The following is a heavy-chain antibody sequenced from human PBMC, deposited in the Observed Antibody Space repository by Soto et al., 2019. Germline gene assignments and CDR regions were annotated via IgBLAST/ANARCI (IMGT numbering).Heavy chain of an antibody. CDR1: GGSISSGGYS. J-gene: IGHJ5*02. CDR3: ARAMTTVTTIDYWGQGTLVTVSSGKGAPFGEWHVNWFDP. CDR2: IYHSGST. V-gene: IGHV4-30-2*01. D-gene: IGHD4-17*01. Sequence: PSETLSLTCAVSGGSISSGGYSWSWIRQPPGKGLEWIGYIYHSGSTYYNPSLKSRVTISVDRSKNQFSLKLSSVTAADTAVYYCARAMTTVTTIDYWGQGTLVTVSSGKGAPFGEWHVNWFDPWGQGTLVTVSS.